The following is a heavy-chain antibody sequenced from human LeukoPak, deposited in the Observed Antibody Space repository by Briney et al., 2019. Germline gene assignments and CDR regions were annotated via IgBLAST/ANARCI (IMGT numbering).Heavy chain of an antibody. CDR1: GYSFTIYY. D-gene: IGHD4-17*01. CDR3: ARDTTVTTDPYNGMDV. V-gene: IGHV1-46*01. CDR2: INPSSGST. Sequence: ASVKVSCKASGYSFTIYYIYWVRQAPGQGLEWMGKINPSSGSTMYTENFQGRVTFTTDTSASTVYMVVSSLRSEDTAVYYCARDTTVTTDPYNGMDVWGQGTTVTVSS. J-gene: IGHJ6*01.